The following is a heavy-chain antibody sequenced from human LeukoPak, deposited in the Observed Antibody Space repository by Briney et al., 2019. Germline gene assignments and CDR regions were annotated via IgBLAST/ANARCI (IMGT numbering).Heavy chain of an antibody. Sequence: SETLSLTCTVSGGSISRDFWRWIRQTPGKGLDWIGFISDSESTNYNPSLKSRVTISVDPSKNQFSLKLSSVTAADTAVYYCARDYAFDIWGQGTMVTVSS. J-gene: IGHJ3*02. CDR3: ARDYAFDI. CDR1: GGSISRDF. V-gene: IGHV4-59*01. CDR2: ISDSEST.